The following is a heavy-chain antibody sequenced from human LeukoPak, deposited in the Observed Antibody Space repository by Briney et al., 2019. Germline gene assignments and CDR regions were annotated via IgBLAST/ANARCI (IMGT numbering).Heavy chain of an antibody. D-gene: IGHD1-26*01. CDR2: ISGRSSTI. J-gene: IGHJ4*02. Sequence: GGSLRLSCAASAFTFSDYSMSWVRQAPGKGLEWISYISGRSSTIYYADSVRGRFTISRDNAKNSMYLQMNSLRAEDAAVYYCARDRLTSGSYFFDYWGQGTLVTVSS. CDR1: AFTFSDYS. CDR3: ARDRLTSGSYFFDY. V-gene: IGHV3-48*01.